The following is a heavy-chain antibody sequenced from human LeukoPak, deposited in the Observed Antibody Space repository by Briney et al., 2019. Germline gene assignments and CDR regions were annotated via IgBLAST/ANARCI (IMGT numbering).Heavy chain of an antibody. CDR1: GAFTSRYY. J-gene: IGHJ4*02. D-gene: IGHD6-25*01. V-gene: IGHV4-59*12. Sequence: PSETLSLTCSVSGAFTSRYYWSWVRQPLGQGLEWIGNIFYSGNSKYNPSLTSRISMSADTSETQFSLELTSLTAADTAVYYCTRIDPLGFFDQWGPGTLVTVSS. CDR3: TRIDPLGFFDQ. CDR2: IFYSGNS.